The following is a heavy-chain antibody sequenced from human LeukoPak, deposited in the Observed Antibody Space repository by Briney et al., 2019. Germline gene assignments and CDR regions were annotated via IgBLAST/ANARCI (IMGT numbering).Heavy chain of an antibody. V-gene: IGHV3-30*04. J-gene: IGHJ4*02. D-gene: IGHD1-26*01. CDR3: ARDGKSEYYFDY. CDR2: ISYDGDYK. Sequence: GGSLRLSCTASGFTFSSYAMHWVRQAPGKGLEWVAVISYDGDYKYYADSVKGRFTISRDNSKNTLYLQMNSLRAEDTAVYYCARDGKSEYYFDYWGQGTLVTVSS. CDR1: GFTFSSYA.